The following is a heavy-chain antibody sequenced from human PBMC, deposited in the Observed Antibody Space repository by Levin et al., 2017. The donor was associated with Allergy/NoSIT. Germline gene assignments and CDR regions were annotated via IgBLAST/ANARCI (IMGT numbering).Heavy chain of an antibody. J-gene: IGHJ4*02. CDR2: IKSKTDGGTT. V-gene: IGHV3-15*01. Sequence: GGSLRLSCAASGFTFSNAWMSWVRQAPGKGLEWVGRIKSKTDGGTTEYAAPVKGRFTISRDDSKTTLYLEMSSLKTEDTAVYYCTTTIRWYTTEVDYWGQGTLVTVSS. CDR3: TTTIRWYTTEVDY. D-gene: IGHD4-23*01. CDR1: GFTFSNAW.